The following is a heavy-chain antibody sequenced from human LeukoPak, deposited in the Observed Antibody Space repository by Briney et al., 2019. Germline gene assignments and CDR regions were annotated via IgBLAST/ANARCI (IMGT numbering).Heavy chain of an antibody. D-gene: IGHD2-21*02. Sequence: GGSLRLSCAASGFTFSSYAMHWVRQAPGKGLEWVAVISYDGSNKYYADSVEGRFTISRDNSKNTLYLQMNSLRVEDTAVYYCVRGSLRLPRSTPDYWGQGTLVTVSS. CDR2: ISYDGSNK. CDR1: GFTFSSYA. J-gene: IGHJ4*02. V-gene: IGHV3-30-3*01. CDR3: VRGSLRLPRSTPDY.